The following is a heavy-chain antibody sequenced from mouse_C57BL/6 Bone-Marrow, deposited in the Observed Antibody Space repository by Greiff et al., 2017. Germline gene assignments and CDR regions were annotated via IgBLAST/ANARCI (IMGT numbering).Heavy chain of an antibody. V-gene: IGHV1-7*01. CDR3: ARWVYDGYHYFDY. CDR2: INPSNGYT. Sequence: QVQLQQSGAELAKPGASVKLSCKASGYTFTSYWMHWVKQRPGQGLEWIGYINPSNGYTKYNQKFKDKATLTVDKSSSTAYMQLSSLTYEDSAVYYCARWVYDGYHYFDYWGQGTTLTVSS. CDR1: GYTFTSYW. J-gene: IGHJ2*01. D-gene: IGHD2-3*01.